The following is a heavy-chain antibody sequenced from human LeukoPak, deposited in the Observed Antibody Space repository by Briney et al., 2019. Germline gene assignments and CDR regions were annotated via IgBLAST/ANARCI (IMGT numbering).Heavy chain of an antibody. V-gene: IGHV3-11*01. J-gene: IGHJ3*02. D-gene: IGHD6-19*01. CDR1: GFTFSDYY. CDR2: ISSSGSTI. CDR3: ARDLSLYRAVAGLNAFDI. Sequence: GGSLRLSCAASGFTFSDYYMSWIRQAPGKGLEWVSYISSSGSTIYYADSVKGRFTFSRDNAKNSLYLQMNSLRAEDTAVYYCARDLSLYRAVAGLNAFDIWGQGTMVTVSS.